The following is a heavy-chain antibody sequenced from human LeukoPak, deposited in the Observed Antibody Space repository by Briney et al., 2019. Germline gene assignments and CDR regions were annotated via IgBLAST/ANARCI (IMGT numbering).Heavy chain of an antibody. CDR2: IWYDGSNK. CDR3: ARDLQAAEFYYYYGMDV. D-gene: IGHD3-10*01. J-gene: IGHJ6*02. V-gene: IGHV3-33*01. Sequence: QPGRSLRPSCAASGFTFSSYGMHWVRQAPGKGLEWVAVIWYDGSNKYYADSVKGRFTISRDNSKNTLYLQMNSLRAEDTAVYYCARDLQAAEFYYYYGMDVWGQGTTVTVSS. CDR1: GFTFSSYG.